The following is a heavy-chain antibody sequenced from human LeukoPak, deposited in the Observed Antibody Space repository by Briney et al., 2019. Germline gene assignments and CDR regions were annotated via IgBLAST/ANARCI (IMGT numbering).Heavy chain of an antibody. CDR1: GITPSNYG. D-gene: IGHD3-22*01. CDR3: AKRGVVIRVILVGFHKEAYYFDS. V-gene: IGHV3-23*01. J-gene: IGHJ4*02. CDR2: ICDSGGST. Sequence: WGAPRPSRAVSGITPSNYGMSWGRQAPGEGVGMGAGICDSGGSTNYADSVKGRFTISRDNPKNTLYLQMNSLRAGDTAVYFCAKRGVVIRVILVGFHKEAYYFDSWGQGALVTVSS.